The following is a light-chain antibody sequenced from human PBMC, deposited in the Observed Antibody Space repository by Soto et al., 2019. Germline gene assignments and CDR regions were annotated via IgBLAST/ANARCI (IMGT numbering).Light chain of an antibody. CDR3: QQYGSSPLT. Sequence: EIVLTQSPGTLSLSPGERATLSCRASQSVTSDSFAWYQQKPGQAPKLLIYDASSRATGIPDKFSGSGSGTDFTLTISRLAPEDFTVYYCQQYGSSPLTFGGGTKVEIK. CDR2: DAS. CDR1: QSVTSDS. V-gene: IGKV3-20*01. J-gene: IGKJ4*01.